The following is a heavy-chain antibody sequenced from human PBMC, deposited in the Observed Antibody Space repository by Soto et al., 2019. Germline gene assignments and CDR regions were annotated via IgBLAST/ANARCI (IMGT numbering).Heavy chain of an antibody. CDR2: INAGNGNT. D-gene: IGHD2-21*02. V-gene: IGHV1-3*01. CDR1: GYTFTSYA. CDR3: ARSIVVVTALDY. Sequence: GASVKVSCKASGYTFTSYAMHWVRQAPGQRLEWMGWINAGNGNTKYSQKFQGRVTITRDTSASTVYMELSSLRSEDTAVYYCARSIVVVTALDYWRQGTLVIGYS. J-gene: IGHJ4*02.